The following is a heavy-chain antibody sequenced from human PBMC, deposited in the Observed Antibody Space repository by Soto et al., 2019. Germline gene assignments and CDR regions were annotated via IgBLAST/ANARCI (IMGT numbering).Heavy chain of an antibody. CDR2: IYDSGST. CDR1: GGSISSGGYY. V-gene: IGHV4-31*03. J-gene: IGHJ4*02. D-gene: IGHD3-22*01. CDR3: ARGHHSSGYCFDY. Sequence: QVQLQESGPGLVKPSQTLSLTCTVSGGSISSGGYYWSWFRQHPGKGLEWIGSIYDSGSTYNNPSLKSRVTISVDTSKNQFSLKLSSVTAADTAVYYCARGHHSSGYCFDYWGQGTLVTVSS.